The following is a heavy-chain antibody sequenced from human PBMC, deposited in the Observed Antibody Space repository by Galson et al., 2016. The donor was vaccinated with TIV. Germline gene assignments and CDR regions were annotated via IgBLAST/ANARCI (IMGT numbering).Heavy chain of an antibody. CDR1: GVTFNSYA. Sequence: SVKVSCKASGVTFNSYAITWVRQAPGQGLEWMGRIIPIFKITNNAQKFEGRITFTADESTNTASMELTNLRSEDTAVYFCARWFDSSGYYYFDYWGQGSLITVSS. J-gene: IGHJ4*02. CDR2: IIPIFKIT. V-gene: IGHV1-69*13. D-gene: IGHD3-22*01. CDR3: ARWFDSSGYYYFDY.